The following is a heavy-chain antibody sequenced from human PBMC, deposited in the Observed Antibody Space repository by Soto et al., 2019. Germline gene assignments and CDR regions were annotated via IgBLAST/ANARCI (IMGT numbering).Heavy chain of an antibody. CDR1: RFTFSSYR. CDR3: AKDASYYDILTGYPSNYFDY. Sequence: GGSLRQSCADARFTFSSYRMNWDRQAPGKGLEWVAVISYDGSNKYYADSVKGRFTISRDNSKNTLYLQMNSLRAEDTAVYYCAKDASYYDILTGYPSNYFDYWGQGTLVTVSS. J-gene: IGHJ4*02. CDR2: ISYDGSNK. D-gene: IGHD3-9*01. V-gene: IGHV3-30*18.